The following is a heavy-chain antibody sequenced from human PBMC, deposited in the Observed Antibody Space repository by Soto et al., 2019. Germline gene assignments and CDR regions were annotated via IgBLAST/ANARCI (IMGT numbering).Heavy chain of an antibody. CDR3: ARAWIQLSSNPYYGMDV. CDR1: GGSISSYY. CDR2: IYTSGST. Sequence: SETLSLTCTVSGGSISSYYWSWIRQPAGKGLEWIGRIYTSGSTNYNPSLKSRVTMSVDTSKNQFSLKLSSVTAADTAVYYCARAWIQLSSNPYYGMDVWGQGTTVTVSS. V-gene: IGHV4-4*07. D-gene: IGHD5-18*01. J-gene: IGHJ6*02.